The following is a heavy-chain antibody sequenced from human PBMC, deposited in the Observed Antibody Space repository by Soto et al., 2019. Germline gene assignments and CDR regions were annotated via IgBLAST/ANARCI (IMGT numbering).Heavy chain of an antibody. V-gene: IGHV3-30*18. CDR1: GFILSSYA. J-gene: IGHJ4*02. Sequence: GSLRLSCAASGFILSSYAMHWVRQAPGKGLEWVAVISYDGSNKYYADSVKGRFTISRDNSKNTLYLQMNSLRAEDTAMYYCAKVLQQERQLDYWGQGTLVTVSS. CDR2: ISYDGSNK. CDR3: AKVLQQERQLDY. D-gene: IGHD6-13*01.